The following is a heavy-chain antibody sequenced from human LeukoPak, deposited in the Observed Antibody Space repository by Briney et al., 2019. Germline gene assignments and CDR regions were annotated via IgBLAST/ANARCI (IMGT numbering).Heavy chain of an antibody. CDR1: GGSISSYY. J-gene: IGHJ3*02. V-gene: IGHV4-59*01. CDR2: IYYSGST. CDR3: ARETPMKGDAFDI. Sequence: PSETLSLTCTVSGGSISSYYWSWIRQPPGKGLEWIGYIYYSGSTNYNPSLKRRVTISVDTSKNQFSLKLSSVTAADTAVYYCARETPMKGDAFDIWGQGTMVTVSS.